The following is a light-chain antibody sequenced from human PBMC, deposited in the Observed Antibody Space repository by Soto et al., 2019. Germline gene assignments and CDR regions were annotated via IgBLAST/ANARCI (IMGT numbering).Light chain of an antibody. Sequence: QSALTQPASVSGSPGQSITISCTGTSSDVGGYNYVSWYQQHPGKAPKLMIYEVSNRPSGVSNRFSGSKSGNTASLTISGLPGEDEADYYCPSFTTRRTPWVFGGGTKLTVL. CDR3: PSFTTRRTPWV. CDR1: SSDVGGYNY. CDR2: EVS. V-gene: IGLV2-14*01. J-gene: IGLJ3*02.